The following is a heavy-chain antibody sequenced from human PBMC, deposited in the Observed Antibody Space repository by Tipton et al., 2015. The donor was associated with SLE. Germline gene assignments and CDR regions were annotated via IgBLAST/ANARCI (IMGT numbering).Heavy chain of an antibody. V-gene: IGHV4-34*01. D-gene: IGHD2-2*02. Sequence: TLSLTCTVYGGSFSGYYWSWIRQPPGKGLEWIGEINHSESTNYNPSLKSRVTISVDTSKNQFSLKLSSVTAADTAVYYCARGGIYCSSTSCYRDAFDIWGQGTMVTVSS. CDR1: GGSFSGYY. J-gene: IGHJ3*02. CDR3: ARGGIYCSSTSCYRDAFDI. CDR2: INHSEST.